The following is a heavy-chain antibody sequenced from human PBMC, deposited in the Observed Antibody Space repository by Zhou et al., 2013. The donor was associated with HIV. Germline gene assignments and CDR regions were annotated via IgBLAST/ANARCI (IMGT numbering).Heavy chain of an antibody. CDR1: GGPFNSNI. J-gene: IGHJ5*01. CDR3: ARVTTLHPWWFDS. Sequence: QVQLVQSGAEVRKPGSSVKVSCKASGGPFNSNIINWVRQAPGQGLEWMGRITPLLGTTSYAQKFQGRVTITADKSTTTSYMDLSSLRSDDTAVYYCARVTTLHPWWFDSWGQGSLVTVSP. CDR2: ITPLLGTT. V-gene: IGHV1-69*08. D-gene: IGHD4-4*01.